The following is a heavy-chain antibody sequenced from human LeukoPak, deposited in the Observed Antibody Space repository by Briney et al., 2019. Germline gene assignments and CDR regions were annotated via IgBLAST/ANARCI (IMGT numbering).Heavy chain of an antibody. V-gene: IGHV1-46*01. CDR3: ARSSTVAGYYYYGMDV. CDR1: GYTFTSYY. D-gene: IGHD4-11*01. CDR2: INPSGGST. Sequence: GASVKVSCKASGYTFTSYYMHWVRQAPGQGLEWMGIINPSGGSTSYAQKFQGRVTMTRDTSTSTVYMELSSLRSEDTAVYYCARSSTVAGYYYYGMDVCGQGTTVTVSS. J-gene: IGHJ6*02.